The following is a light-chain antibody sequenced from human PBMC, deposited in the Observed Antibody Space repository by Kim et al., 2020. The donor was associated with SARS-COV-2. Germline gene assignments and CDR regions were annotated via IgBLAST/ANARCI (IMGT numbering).Light chain of an antibody. CDR2: KDT. J-gene: IGLJ2*01. CDR1: VLAKKY. V-gene: IGLV3-27*01. Sequence: SVSPGQTAGITCSGDVLAKKYARWFQQRPGQAPVLVIYKDTERPSGIPERFSGSTSGTTVTLTISGAQVEDEADYYCYSAADNNLLFGGGTKLTVL. CDR3: YSAADNNLL.